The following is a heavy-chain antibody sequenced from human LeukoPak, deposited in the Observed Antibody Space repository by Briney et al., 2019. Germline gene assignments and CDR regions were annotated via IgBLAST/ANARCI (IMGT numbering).Heavy chain of an antibody. Sequence: SETLSLTCAVYGGSFSGYYWSWIRQPPGKGLEWIGEINHSGSTNYNPSLKSRVTISVDTSKNQFSLKLSSVTAADTAVYYCARGYVGPLPRNYYYYGMDVWGKGTTVTASS. CDR3: ARGYVGPLPRNYYYYGMDV. D-gene: IGHD1-26*01. J-gene: IGHJ6*04. CDR1: GGSFSGYY. CDR2: INHSGST. V-gene: IGHV4-34*01.